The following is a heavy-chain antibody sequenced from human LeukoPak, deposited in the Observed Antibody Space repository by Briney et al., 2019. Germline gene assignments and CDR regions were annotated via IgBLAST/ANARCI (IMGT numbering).Heavy chain of an antibody. CDR3: AREAGSGSYHYYYMDV. CDR1: GFIVSSNY. J-gene: IGHJ6*03. D-gene: IGHD3-10*01. V-gene: IGHV3-66*02. CDR2: IYSGGST. Sequence: GGSLRLSCAASGFIVSSNYMSWVRQAPGKGLEWVSVIYSGGSTYYADSVKGRFTVSRDNSKNTVYLQMDSLRAEDTAVYYCAREAGSGSYHYYYMDVWGKGTTVTVSS.